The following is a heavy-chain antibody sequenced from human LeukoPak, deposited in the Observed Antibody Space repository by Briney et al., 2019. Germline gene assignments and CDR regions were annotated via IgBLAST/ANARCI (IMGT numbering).Heavy chain of an antibody. CDR2: INHSGST. CDR1: GGSFSGYY. D-gene: IGHD3-22*01. J-gene: IGHJ4*02. CDR3: ARSITMIVVAYDY. V-gene: IGHV4-34*01. Sequence: YPSETLSLTCAVYGGSFSGYYWSWIRQPPGKGLEWIGEINHSGSTNYNPSLKSRVTISVDTSKNQFSLKLSSVTAADTAVYYCARSITMIVVAYDYWGQGTLVTVSS.